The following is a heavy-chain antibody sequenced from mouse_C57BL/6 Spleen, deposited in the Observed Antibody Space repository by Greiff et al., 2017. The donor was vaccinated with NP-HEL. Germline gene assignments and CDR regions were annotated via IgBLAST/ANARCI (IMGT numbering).Heavy chain of an antibody. CDR2: IHPNSGST. J-gene: IGHJ3*01. V-gene: IGHV1-64*01. D-gene: IGHD1-3*01. CDR3: ASRGKLEFAD. CDR1: GYTFTSYW. Sequence: QVQLKQPGAELVKPGASVKLSCKASGYTFTSYWMHWVKQRPGQGLEWIGMIHPNSGSTNYNEKFKSKATLTVDKSSSTAYMQLSSLTSEDSAVYYCASRGKLEFADWGQGTLVTVSA.